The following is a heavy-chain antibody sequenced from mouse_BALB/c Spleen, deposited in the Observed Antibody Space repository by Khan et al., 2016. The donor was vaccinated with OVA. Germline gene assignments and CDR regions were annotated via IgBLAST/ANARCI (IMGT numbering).Heavy chain of an antibody. D-gene: IGHD1-1*01. CDR2: ISYSGNT. J-gene: IGHJ2*01. Sequence: EVQLVESGPDLVKPSQSLSLICTVTGYSITSDYAWNWIRQFPGNKLEWMGFISYSGNTNYNPSLKSRISITRDTSKNQFFLHLNSVTTEDTATYYGARVYGGDFDYWGQGTTLTVSS. CDR3: ARVYGGDFDY. CDR1: GYSITSDYA. V-gene: IGHV3-2*02.